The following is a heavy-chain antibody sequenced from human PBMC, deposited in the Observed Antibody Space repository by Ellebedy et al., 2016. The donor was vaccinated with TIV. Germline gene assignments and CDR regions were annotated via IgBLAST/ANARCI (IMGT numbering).Heavy chain of an antibody. CDR3: ARLREIVVVNGGYFDY. V-gene: IGHV5-51*01. D-gene: IGHD3-22*01. CDR1: RYSFTSYW. J-gene: IGHJ4*02. CDR2: IYPGDSDT. Sequence: KVSXKGSRYSFTSYWIGWERQMPGKGLEWMGIIYPGDSDTRYSPSFQGQVTISADKSISTAYLQWSSLKASDTAMYYCARLREIVVVNGGYFDYWGQGTLVTVSS.